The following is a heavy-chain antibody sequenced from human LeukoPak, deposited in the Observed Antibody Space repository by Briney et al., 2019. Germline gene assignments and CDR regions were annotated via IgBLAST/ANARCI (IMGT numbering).Heavy chain of an antibody. CDR2: INHSGST. V-gene: IGHV4-34*01. D-gene: IGHD4-17*01. CDR3: ARESFSLAYGDRRRLYYYYMDV. CDR1: DGSFSGSY. Sequence: PSETLSLTCAVYDGSFSGSYWSWIRQPPGKGLEWIGEINHSGSTNYNPSLKSRVTISVDTPKNQFSLKLSSVTAADTAVYYCARESFSLAYGDRRRLYYYYMDVWGKGTTVTVSS. J-gene: IGHJ6*03.